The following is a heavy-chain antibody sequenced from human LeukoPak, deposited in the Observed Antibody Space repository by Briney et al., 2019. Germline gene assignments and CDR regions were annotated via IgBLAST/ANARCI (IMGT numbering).Heavy chain of an antibody. J-gene: IGHJ5*02. CDR1: GYTFTSYD. Sequence: GASVKVSCKASGYTFTSYDINWVRQANGQGLEWMGWMNPNSGNTGYAQKFQGRVTMTRNTSISTAYMELSSLRSEDTAVYYCARQNPLLWFGESPWIDPWGQGTLVTVSS. CDR2: MNPNSGNT. CDR3: ARQNPLLWFGESPWIDP. V-gene: IGHV1-8*02. D-gene: IGHD3-10*01.